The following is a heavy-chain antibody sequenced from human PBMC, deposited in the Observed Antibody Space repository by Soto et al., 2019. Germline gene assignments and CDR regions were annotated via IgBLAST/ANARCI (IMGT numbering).Heavy chain of an antibody. CDR1: GFTFKDYA. D-gene: IGHD4-4*01. J-gene: IGHJ5*02. CDR2: LDKNSDNI. V-gene: IGHV3-9*01. Sequence: EIQLVESGGGHVQPGRALRLSCAASGFTFKDYAMHWIRQVPGKGLEWVSGLDKNSDNIGYADSVKGRFTISRDNAKNSLYLQMNSLRPDDTAFYYCVKGLTVTDRGWFDPWGRGTLVTVSS. CDR3: VKGLTVTDRGWFDP.